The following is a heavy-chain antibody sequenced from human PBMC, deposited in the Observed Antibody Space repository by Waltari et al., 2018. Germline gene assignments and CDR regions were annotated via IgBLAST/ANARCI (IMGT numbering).Heavy chain of an antibody. J-gene: IGHJ6*02. CDR1: GGTFSSYA. V-gene: IGHV1-69*13. D-gene: IGHD6-6*01. Sequence: QVQLVQSGAEVMKPGSSVKVSCKASGGTFSSYAISWVRQAPGQGLEWMGGIIPIFGTANYAQKFQGRVTITADESTSTAYMELSSLRSEDTAVYYCARATYSSSSDYYYYGMDVWGQGTTVTVSS. CDR2: IIPIFGTA. CDR3: ARATYSSSSDYYYYGMDV.